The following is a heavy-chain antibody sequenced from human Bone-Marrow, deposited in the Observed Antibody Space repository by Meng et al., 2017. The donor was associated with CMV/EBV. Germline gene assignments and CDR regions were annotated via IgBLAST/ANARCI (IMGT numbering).Heavy chain of an antibody. Sequence: ASVKVSCKASGYAFTDYFIHWVRQAPGQGLEWMGWINPNSGGTNFAQKFQGRVTISVDTSKNQFSLKLSSVTAADTAVYYCASNRIVVVPAAMDYYYYYGMDVWGQGTTVTVSS. D-gene: IGHD2-2*01. CDR1: GYAFTDYF. J-gene: IGHJ6*02. CDR3: ASNRIVVVPAAMDYYYYYGMDV. CDR2: INPNSGGT. V-gene: IGHV1-2*02.